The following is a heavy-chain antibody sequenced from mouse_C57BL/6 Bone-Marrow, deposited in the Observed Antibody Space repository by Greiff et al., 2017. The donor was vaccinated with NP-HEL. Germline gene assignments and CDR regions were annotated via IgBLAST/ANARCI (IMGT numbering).Heavy chain of an antibody. CDR1: GFTFSDYG. CDR3: ARRYRGLYYYAMDY. D-gene: IGHD2-12*01. Sequence: EVTLVESGGGLVKPGGSLKLSCAASGFTFSDYGMHWVRQAPEKGLEWVAYISSGSSIIYYAEPVTGRFTISRDKAKNTLFLQMTSLKSEDTAMYYCARRYRGLYYYAMDYWGQGTSVTVSS. CDR2: ISSGSSII. V-gene: IGHV5-17*01. J-gene: IGHJ4*01.